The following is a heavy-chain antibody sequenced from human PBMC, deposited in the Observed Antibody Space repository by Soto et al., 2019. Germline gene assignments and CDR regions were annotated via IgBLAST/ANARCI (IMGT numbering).Heavy chain of an antibody. Sequence: QVQLVESGGGVVQPGRSLRLSCAASGFTFSSYAMHWVRQAPGKGLEWVAVISYDGSNKYYADSVKGRFTISRDNSKNTLYLQMNSLRAEDTAVYYCARSKDLDWLLGPYYYYYGMDVWGQGTTVTVSS. D-gene: IGHD3-9*01. CDR1: GFTFSSYA. CDR2: ISYDGSNK. J-gene: IGHJ6*02. CDR3: ARSKDLDWLLGPYYYYYGMDV. V-gene: IGHV3-30-3*01.